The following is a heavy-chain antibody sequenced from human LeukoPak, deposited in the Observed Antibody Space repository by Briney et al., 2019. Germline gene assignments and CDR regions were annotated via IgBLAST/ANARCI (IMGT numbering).Heavy chain of an antibody. J-gene: IGHJ3*02. D-gene: IGHD3-9*01. Sequence: PSETLSLTCTVSGGSISSSSYYWAWIRQPPGKGLEWIGSIYYSGNTYYKSSLKSRVTIAVDTSKNQFSLKLNSVTAADTAVYYCARDYDILTGDHAFDIWGQGTMVTVSS. CDR2: IYYSGNT. CDR1: GGSISSSSYY. CDR3: ARDYDILTGDHAFDI. V-gene: IGHV4-39*07.